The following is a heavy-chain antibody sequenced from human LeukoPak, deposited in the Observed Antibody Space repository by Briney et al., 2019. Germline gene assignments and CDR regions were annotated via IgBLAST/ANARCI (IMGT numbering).Heavy chain of an antibody. V-gene: IGHV3-7*01. CDR1: GVTFSSYW. CDR2: IKQDGSEK. D-gene: IGHD5-24*01. J-gene: IGHJ4*02. CDR3: ASSMAATIGR. Sequence: GGSLRLSCAASGVTFSSYWMSWVRQAPGKGLEWVASIKQDGSEKYYVDSVKGRFTISRDNAKNSLYLQMNSLRAEDTAVYYCASSMAATIGRWGQGTLVTVSS.